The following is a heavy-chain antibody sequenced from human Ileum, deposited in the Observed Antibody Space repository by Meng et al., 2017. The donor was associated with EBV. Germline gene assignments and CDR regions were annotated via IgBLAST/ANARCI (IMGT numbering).Heavy chain of an antibody. CDR3: AKVSLTGTFYDH. CDR1: GGSVISNNW. D-gene: IGHD3-9*01. Sequence: QGALQAPGPRLVKPSGTLSLTCAVSGGSVISNNWWSWVRQPPGKGLEWIGEIFHIGSTNNSPSLKSRVTISVDNSKNQFSLSLTSVTAADTAIYYCAKVSLTGTFYDHWGQGILVTVSS. J-gene: IGHJ4*02. V-gene: IGHV4-4*02. CDR2: IFHIGST.